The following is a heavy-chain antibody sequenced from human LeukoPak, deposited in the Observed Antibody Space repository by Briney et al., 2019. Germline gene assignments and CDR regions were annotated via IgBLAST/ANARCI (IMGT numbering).Heavy chain of an antibody. J-gene: IGHJ4*02. Sequence: PGGSLRLSCVASGFSFSNYGMHWVRQAPGKGLEWVTFIRYDSSKKYYADSVKGRFAISRDNSKNTVYLQMNSLGAEDTAVYYCARGGRGVWGSLDYWGQGTLVTVSS. D-gene: IGHD3-16*01. CDR1: GFSFSNYG. V-gene: IGHV3-30*02. CDR3: ARGGRGVWGSLDY. CDR2: IRYDSSKK.